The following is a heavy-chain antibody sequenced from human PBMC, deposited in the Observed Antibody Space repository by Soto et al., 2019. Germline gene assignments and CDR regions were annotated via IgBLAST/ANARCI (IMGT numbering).Heavy chain of an antibody. J-gene: IGHJ4*02. D-gene: IGHD3-22*01. V-gene: IGHV1-18*01. CDR2: ISAYNGNT. Sequence: ASVKVSCKASGYTFTSYAISWVRQAPGQGLEWMGWISAYNGNTNYAQKLQGRVTMTTDTSTSTVYMELSSLRSEDTAVYYVARENYYDSSGYYCWGQGTLVTVSS. CDR3: ARENYYDSSGYYC. CDR1: GYTFTSYA.